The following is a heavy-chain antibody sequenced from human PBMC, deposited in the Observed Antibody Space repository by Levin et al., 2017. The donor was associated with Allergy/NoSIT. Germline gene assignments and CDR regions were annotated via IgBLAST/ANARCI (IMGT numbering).Heavy chain of an antibody. V-gene: IGHV3-11*01. CDR3: ARGFYYDASGYEGFSAY. Sequence: GGSLRLSCAASGFTFNDYYMSWIRQAPGKGLEWVAYISGSGSTRYYADSVKGRFTISRDNAKNSLFLQMNSLRAEDTAVYYCARGFYYDASGYEGFSAYWGQGTLVTVSS. J-gene: IGHJ4*02. CDR1: GFTFNDYY. CDR2: ISGSGSTR. D-gene: IGHD3-22*01.